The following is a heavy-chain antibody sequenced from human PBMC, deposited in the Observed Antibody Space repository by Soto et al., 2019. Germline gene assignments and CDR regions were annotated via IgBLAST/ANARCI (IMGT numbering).Heavy chain of an antibody. CDR3: VRGRIIIPAVHLN. CDR1: GFTFSSYA. CDR2: ISDSGVET. J-gene: IGHJ4*02. V-gene: IGHV3-23*01. D-gene: IGHD2-2*01. Sequence: PGGSLRLSCAASGFTFSSYAMSWVRQAPGKGLEWVSTISDSGVETHYADSVRGRFTISRDNSKNTLYLQMTSLRAGDTAVYYCVRGRIIIPAVHLNWGQGTQVTVSS.